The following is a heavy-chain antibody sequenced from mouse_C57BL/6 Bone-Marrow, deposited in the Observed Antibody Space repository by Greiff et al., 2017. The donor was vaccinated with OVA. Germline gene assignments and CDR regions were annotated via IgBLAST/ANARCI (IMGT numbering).Heavy chain of an antibody. CDR1: GFSLTSYG. D-gene: IGHD2-5*01. CDR3: ARKGNYSNYAWFAY. CDR2: IWSGGST. Sequence: VQLQQSGPGLVQPSQSLSITCTVSGFSLTSYGVHWVRQSPGQGLEWLGVIWSGGSTDYNAAFISRLSISKDNSKSQVFFKMNSLQADDTAIYYCARKGNYSNYAWFAYWGQGTLVTVSA. J-gene: IGHJ3*01. V-gene: IGHV2-2*01.